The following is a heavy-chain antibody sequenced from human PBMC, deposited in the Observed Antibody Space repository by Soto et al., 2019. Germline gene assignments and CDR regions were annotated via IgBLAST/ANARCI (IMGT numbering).Heavy chain of an antibody. CDR1: GFAVSANY. J-gene: IGHJ5*02. Sequence: GGSLRLSCAASGFAVSANYVSWVRQAPGKGLEWVSLIYTDGTTYYADSVKGRFTFSRDNSKNSLYLQMNSLRGEDTAVYYCTRVSPPLPDNFFAPWGPGPLVPVSS. CDR3: TRVSPPLPDNFFAP. V-gene: IGHV3-53*01. CDR2: IYTDGTT.